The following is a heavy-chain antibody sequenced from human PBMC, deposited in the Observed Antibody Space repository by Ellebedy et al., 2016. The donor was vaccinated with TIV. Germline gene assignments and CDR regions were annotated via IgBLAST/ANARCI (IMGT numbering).Heavy chain of an antibody. CDR3: ATAPRWVGADSFGLGYYFDY. J-gene: IGHJ4*02. CDR1: GYTLSELS. V-gene: IGHV1-24*01. Sequence: AASVKVSCKVSGYTLSELSMHWVRQAPGKGLEWMGGFDPEDGETMYAQKFQGRVTMTEDTSTDTAYMELSSLRYEDTAVYYCATAPRWVGADSFGLGYYFDYWGQGTLVTVSS. D-gene: IGHD1-26*01. CDR2: FDPEDGET.